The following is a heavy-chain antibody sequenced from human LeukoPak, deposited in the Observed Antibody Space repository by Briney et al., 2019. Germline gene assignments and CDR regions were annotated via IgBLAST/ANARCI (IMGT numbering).Heavy chain of an antibody. Sequence: ASVKVSCKASGYTFTRYGISWERQAPGQGLEWMGWISTYNGYANYAQKLQGRVTMTTETSTSTAYMELRSLRSDDTAVYYCARNSSDWYGYMDVWGKGTTVTVSS. CDR1: GYTFTRYG. J-gene: IGHJ6*04. V-gene: IGHV1-18*01. CDR2: ISTYNGYA. D-gene: IGHD6-19*01. CDR3: ARNSSDWYGYMDV.